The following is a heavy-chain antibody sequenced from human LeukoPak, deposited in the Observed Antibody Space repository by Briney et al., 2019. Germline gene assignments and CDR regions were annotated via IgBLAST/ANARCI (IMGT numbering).Heavy chain of an antibody. CDR1: GFTFSSYG. D-gene: IGHD6-19*01. J-gene: IGHJ6*02. Sequence: GGSLRLSCAASGFTFSSYGMHWVRQAPGKGLEWVAVIPYDGSNKYYADSVKGRFTISRDNSKNTLYLQMNSLRAEDTAVYYCAKLPGVAGTNYYYGMDVWGQGTTVTVSS. CDR2: IPYDGSNK. CDR3: AKLPGVAGTNYYYGMDV. V-gene: IGHV3-30*18.